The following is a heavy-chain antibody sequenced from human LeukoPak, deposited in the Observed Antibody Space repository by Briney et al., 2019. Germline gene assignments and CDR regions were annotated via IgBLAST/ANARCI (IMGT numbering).Heavy chain of an antibody. CDR3: AKKTIAVAGPFDY. CDR1: GFTFISSV. Sequence: GGSLRLSCAASGFTFISSVMSWVRQAPGKGLEWVSAISGSGGSTYYVDSVKGRFTISRDNSKNALYLQMNSLRAEDTAVYYCAKKTIAVAGPFDYWGQGTLVTVSS. V-gene: IGHV3-23*01. CDR2: ISGSGGST. D-gene: IGHD6-19*01. J-gene: IGHJ4*02.